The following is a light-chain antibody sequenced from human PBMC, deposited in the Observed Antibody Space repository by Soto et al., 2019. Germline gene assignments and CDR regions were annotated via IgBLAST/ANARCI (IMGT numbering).Light chain of an antibody. V-gene: IGKV4-1*01. Sequence: DIVMTQSPDSLAVSLGERATISCESSQSVXYISNYKSYLSWYQQKPGQPPRLVIYWASIRESGVPDRFSGSGAGTYFTLTISSLQAEDVAVYYCQQFYITPWTFGQGTKVDIK. CDR2: WAS. CDR1: QSVXYISNYKSY. J-gene: IGKJ1*01. CDR3: QQFYITPWT.